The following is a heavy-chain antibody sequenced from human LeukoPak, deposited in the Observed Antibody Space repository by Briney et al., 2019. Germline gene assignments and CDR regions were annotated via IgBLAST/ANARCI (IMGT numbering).Heavy chain of an antibody. D-gene: IGHD1-14*01. J-gene: IGHJ5*02. Sequence: GASVKVSCKASGYTFSRHYIHWVRQAPGQGLEWMGWISPDTGNTHSAQKFQGRVTLTRDTSISATYMELRSPGPDDTAVYYCGRVSVFGTSGLDPWGQGTLVTVSS. V-gene: IGHV1-2*02. CDR3: GRVSVFGTSGLDP. CDR2: ISPDTGNT. CDR1: GYTFSRHY.